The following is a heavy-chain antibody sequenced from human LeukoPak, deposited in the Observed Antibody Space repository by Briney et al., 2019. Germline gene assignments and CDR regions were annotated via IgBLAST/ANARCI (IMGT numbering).Heavy chain of an antibody. J-gene: IGHJ4*02. Sequence: SQTLSLTCTVSGGSISSGGYYWSWIRQPPGKGLEWIGYIYYSGSTNYNPSLKSRVTISVDTSKNQFSLKLSSVTAADTAVYYCATGYSGYVVGYWGQGTLVTVSS. CDR1: GGSISSGGYY. CDR3: ATGYSGYVVGY. D-gene: IGHD5-12*01. V-gene: IGHV4-61*08. CDR2: IYYSGST.